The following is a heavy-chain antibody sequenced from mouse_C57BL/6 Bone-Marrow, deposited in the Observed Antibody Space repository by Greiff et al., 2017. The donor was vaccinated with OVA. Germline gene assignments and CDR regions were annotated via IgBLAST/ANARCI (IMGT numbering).Heavy chain of an antibody. CDR3: ARDPYGPFAY. J-gene: IGHJ3*01. V-gene: IGHV5-4*01. CDR2: ISDGGSYT. D-gene: IGHD1-1*02. CDR1: GFTFSDYG. Sequence: DVMLVESGGGLVKPGGSLKLSCAASGFTFSDYGMHWVRQAPEKGLEWVATISDGGSYTYYPDNVKGRFTISRDNAKNNLYLQMSHLKSEDTAMYYCARDPYGPFAYWGQGTLVTVSA.